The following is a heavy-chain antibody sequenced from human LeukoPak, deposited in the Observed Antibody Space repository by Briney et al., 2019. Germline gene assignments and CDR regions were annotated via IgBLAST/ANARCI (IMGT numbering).Heavy chain of an antibody. CDR2: IYHSGST. V-gene: IGHV4-4*02. CDR1: GGSISSSNW. J-gene: IGHJ3*02. Sequence: ASETLSLTCAVSGGSISSSNWWSWVRQPPGKGLEWIGEIYHSGSTNYNPSLKSRVTISVDKSKNQFSLKLSSVTAADTAVYYCARAASRRYFDWSKGSDAFDIWGQGTMVTVSS. D-gene: IGHD3-9*01. CDR3: ARAASRRYFDWSKGSDAFDI.